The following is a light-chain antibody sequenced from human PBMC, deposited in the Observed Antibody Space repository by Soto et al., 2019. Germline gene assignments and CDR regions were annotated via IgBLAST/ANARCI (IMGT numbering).Light chain of an antibody. CDR3: QQYGGSPPLT. V-gene: IGKV3-20*01. Sequence: EIVLTQSPGTLSLSPGERVTLSCRASQSVSSGHLAWYQQKPGQAPRLLIYAASNRATGIPDRFSGSGSGTDFTLTISRLEPEDFALYYCQQYGGSPPLTFGGGTKVEIK. CDR1: QSVSSGH. J-gene: IGKJ4*01. CDR2: AAS.